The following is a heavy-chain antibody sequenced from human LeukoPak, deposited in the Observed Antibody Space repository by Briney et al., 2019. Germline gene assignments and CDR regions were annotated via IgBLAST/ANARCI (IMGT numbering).Heavy chain of an antibody. CDR1: GFTFSSYA. Sequence: GVSLRLSCAASGFTFSSYAMSWVRQAPGKGLEWVSAISGSAGSTYYADSVKGRFTISRDNSKNTLSLQMNSLRVEDTAVYYCAKGKSGYSGHTIFSYWGQGTLVTVSS. J-gene: IGHJ4*02. CDR3: AKGKSGYSGHTIFSY. CDR2: ISGSAGST. D-gene: IGHD5-12*01. V-gene: IGHV3-23*01.